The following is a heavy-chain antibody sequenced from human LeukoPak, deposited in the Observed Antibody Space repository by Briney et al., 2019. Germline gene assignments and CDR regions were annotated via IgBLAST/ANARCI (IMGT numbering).Heavy chain of an antibody. CDR2: IIPILGIA. Sequence: ASVKVSCKASGGTFSRYAISWVRQAPGPGLEWMGRIIPILGIANYAQKFQGRVTITADKSTTTAYMELSSLRSEDTAVYYCARDSGYENYFDYWGQGTLVTVSS. V-gene: IGHV1-69*04. J-gene: IGHJ4*02. CDR1: GGTFSRYA. CDR3: ARDSGYENYFDY. D-gene: IGHD5-12*01.